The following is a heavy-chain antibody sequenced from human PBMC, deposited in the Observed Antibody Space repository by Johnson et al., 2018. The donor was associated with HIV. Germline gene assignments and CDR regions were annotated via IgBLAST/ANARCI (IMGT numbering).Heavy chain of an antibody. CDR3: AKDERQVGGGSHAFDI. Sequence: QVQLVESGGGVVQPGGSLRLSCAASGFTFSSYGMHWVRQAPGKGLEWVAFIRYDGSNKYSADSEKCRFTISRANSKNTLYLQMISLRAEDAAVYFCAKDERQVGGGSHAFDIWGQGTKVTVSS. CDR1: GFTFSSYG. V-gene: IGHV3-30*02. D-gene: IGHD3-16*01. CDR2: IRYDGSNK. J-gene: IGHJ3*02.